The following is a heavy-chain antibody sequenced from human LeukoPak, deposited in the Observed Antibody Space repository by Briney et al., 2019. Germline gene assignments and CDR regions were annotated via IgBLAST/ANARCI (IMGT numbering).Heavy chain of an antibody. D-gene: IGHD3-3*01. Sequence: SETLSLTCTVSGGSISSYYWSWIRQPPGKGLEWIGYIYYSGSTNYNPSLKSRVTISVDTSKNQFSLKLSSVTAADTAVYYCAGGRYDFWSGYYKEFDYWGQGTLVTVSS. CDR2: IYYSGST. CDR1: GGSISSYY. CDR3: AGGRYDFWSGYYKEFDY. V-gene: IGHV4-59*01. J-gene: IGHJ4*02.